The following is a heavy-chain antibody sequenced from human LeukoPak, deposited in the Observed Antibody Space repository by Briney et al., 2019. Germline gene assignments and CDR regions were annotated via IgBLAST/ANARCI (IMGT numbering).Heavy chain of an antibody. J-gene: IGHJ4*02. CDR2: IYPGDSDT. CDR1: GYPFTTYW. V-gene: IGHV5-51*01. Sequence: GESLKSSFKGSGYPFTTYWIGWVRQMPGKGLEWMGIIYPGDSDTRYRPSFQGQVTISADKSISTAYLQWNSLKASDTAMYYCARLAVAGLDYWGQGTLVTVSS. D-gene: IGHD6-19*01. CDR3: ARLAVAGLDY.